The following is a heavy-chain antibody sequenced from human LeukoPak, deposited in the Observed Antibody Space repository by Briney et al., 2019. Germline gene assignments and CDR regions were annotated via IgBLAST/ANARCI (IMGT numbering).Heavy chain of an antibody. Sequence: PGGSLRLSCVTSGFSFGSHWMSWVRQAPGKGLEWVANIEQDGSQTYYVDSVKGRFTISRDNAKNTLYLQMNSLRAEDTAVYYCVIGIEWLTYWGQGTLVTVSS. CDR1: GFSFGSHW. J-gene: IGHJ4*02. D-gene: IGHD6-19*01. CDR2: IEQDGSQT. V-gene: IGHV3-7*01. CDR3: VIGIEWLTY.